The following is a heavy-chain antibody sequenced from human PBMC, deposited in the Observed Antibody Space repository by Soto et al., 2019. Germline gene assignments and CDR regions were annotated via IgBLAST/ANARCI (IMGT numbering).Heavy chain of an antibody. D-gene: IGHD1-26*01. CDR2: IRSKANSYAT. CDR3: TRHDGANDAFDI. CDR1: GFTFSGSA. V-gene: IGHV3-73*01. J-gene: IGHJ3*02. Sequence: GGSLRLSCAASGFTFSGSAMHCVRQASGKGLEWVGRIRSKANSYATAYAASVKGRFTISRDDSKNTAYLQMNSLKTEDTAVYYCTRHDGANDAFDIWGQGTMVTVSS.